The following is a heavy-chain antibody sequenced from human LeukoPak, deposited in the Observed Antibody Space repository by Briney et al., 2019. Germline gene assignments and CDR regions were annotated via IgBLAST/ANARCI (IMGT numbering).Heavy chain of an antibody. D-gene: IGHD2-15*01. Sequence: SETLSLTCSVSGGSISSSSHYWGWVRQPPGKGLEWIGSSYYSGGSYYNPSLKSRVTISVDTSKNQFSLKLSSVTAADTAVYYCASRPHLYCSGGSCYSRYYYYGMDVWGQGTTVTVSS. V-gene: IGHV4-39*01. CDR3: ASRPHLYCSGGSCYSRYYYYGMDV. J-gene: IGHJ6*02. CDR2: SYYSGGS. CDR1: GGSISSSSHY.